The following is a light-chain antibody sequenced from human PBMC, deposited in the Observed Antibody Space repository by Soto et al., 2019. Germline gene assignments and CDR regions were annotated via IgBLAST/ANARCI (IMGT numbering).Light chain of an antibody. CDR2: EVN. V-gene: IGLV2-14*01. CDR3: SSYTAISSLDIV. Sequence: QSALTQPASVSGSPGQSITISCTGNTSDVGGYNYVSWYQQLPGNAPKLIIYEVNHRPSGVSNRFSGSKSGSTASLTISRLQGEDEAHYYCSSYTAISSLDIVFGGGTKLTVL. J-gene: IGLJ2*01. CDR1: TSDVGGYNY.